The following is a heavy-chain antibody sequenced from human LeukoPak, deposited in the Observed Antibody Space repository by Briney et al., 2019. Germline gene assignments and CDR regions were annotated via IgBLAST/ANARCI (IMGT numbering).Heavy chain of an antibody. J-gene: IGHJ4*02. Sequence: GGSLRLSCAASGFTFSNYDMSWVRQAPGKGLEWVALMRSKADSATADYAAPVKGRFTISRDDSKATLYMQMNSLQSEDTALYYCTTINKWESPPMGWFDYWGQGSLVTVSS. CDR2: MRSKADSATA. D-gene: IGHD1-26*01. CDR3: TTINKWESPPMGWFDY. CDR1: GFTFSNYD. V-gene: IGHV3-15*01.